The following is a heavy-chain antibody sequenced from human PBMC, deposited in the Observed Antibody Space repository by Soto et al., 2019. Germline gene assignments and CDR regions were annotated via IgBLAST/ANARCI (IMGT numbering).Heavy chain of an antibody. CDR1: GFTFSSYA. D-gene: IGHD4-17*01. Sequence: GGSLRLSCAASGFTFSSYAMSWVRQAPGKGLEWVSAISGSGGSTYYADSVKGRFTISRDNSKNTLYLQMNSLRAEDTAVYYCAKDHEYGDYRPLHYFDYWGQGTLVTVSS. CDR3: AKDHEYGDYRPLHYFDY. CDR2: ISGSGGST. J-gene: IGHJ4*02. V-gene: IGHV3-23*01.